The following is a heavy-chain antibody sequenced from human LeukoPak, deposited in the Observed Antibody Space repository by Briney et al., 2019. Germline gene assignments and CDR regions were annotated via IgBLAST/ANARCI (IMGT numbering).Heavy chain of an antibody. J-gene: IGHJ4*02. D-gene: IGHD3-3*01. CDR1: GGSISKYF. Sequence: KPSETLSLTCTVTGGSISKYFWSWIRQPPGKGLEWIGYIYYSGSTNYNPSLKSRVTISVDTSKNQFSLKLSSVTAADTAVYYCARVAQYYDFWSGPHIWVYFDYWGQGTLVTVSS. V-gene: IGHV4-59*01. CDR2: IYYSGST. CDR3: ARVAQYYDFWSGPHIWVYFDY.